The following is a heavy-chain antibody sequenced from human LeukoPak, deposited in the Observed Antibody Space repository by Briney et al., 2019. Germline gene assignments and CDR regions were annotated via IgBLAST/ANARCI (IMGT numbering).Heavy chain of an antibody. J-gene: IGHJ4*02. D-gene: IGHD3-16*02. V-gene: IGHV4-38-2*01. CDR3: ARQSLSSEPARLGELSFKYYFDY. Sequence: PSETPSLTCAVSGYSISSGYYWGWIRQPPGKGLEWIGSIYHSGSTYYNPSLKSRVTISVDTSKNQFSLKLSSVTAADTAVYYCARQSLSSEPARLGELSFKYYFDYWGQGTLVTVSS. CDR1: GYSISSGYY. CDR2: IYHSGST.